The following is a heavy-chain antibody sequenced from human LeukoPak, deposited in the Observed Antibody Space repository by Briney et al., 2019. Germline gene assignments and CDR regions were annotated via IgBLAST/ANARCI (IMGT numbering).Heavy chain of an antibody. V-gene: IGHV3-9*01. D-gene: IGHD3-10*01. CDR1: GFTFDDYA. CDR2: ISWNGGSI. J-gene: IGHJ4*02. Sequence: GGSLRLSCVASGFTFDDYAMHWVRQAPGKGLEWVSGISWNGGSIGYADSVKGRFTISRDNAKNSLYLQMNSLIPEDTAFYYCARDLLIRGLITTFDYWGQGTPVTVSS. CDR3: ARDLLIRGLITTFDY.